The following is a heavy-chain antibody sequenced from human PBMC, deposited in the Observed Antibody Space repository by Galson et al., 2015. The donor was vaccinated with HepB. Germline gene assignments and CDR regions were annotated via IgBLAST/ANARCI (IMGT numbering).Heavy chain of an antibody. CDR1: GFTFSSYG. CDR3: AKGSDSSAPPLLSGVDY. J-gene: IGHJ4*02. D-gene: IGHD3-22*01. CDR2: ISYDGSNK. Sequence: SLRLSCAASGFTFSSYGMHWVRQAPGKGLEWVAVISYDGSNKYYADSVKGRFTISRDNSKNTLYLQMNSLRAEDTAVYYCAKGSDSSAPPLLSGVDYWGQGTLVTVSS. V-gene: IGHV3-30*18.